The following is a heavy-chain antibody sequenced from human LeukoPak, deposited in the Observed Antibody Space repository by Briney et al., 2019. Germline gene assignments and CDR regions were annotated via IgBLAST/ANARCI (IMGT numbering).Heavy chain of an antibody. Sequence: PGGSLRLSCAASGFTFSNSCMSWVRQAPGKGLEWVGCIKSKTDGGTTDYAPPVKGRFTISKDDSKNTLYLQMNRLKTEDTAVYYCTTDPHTVTPLPMGYWGEGTLVTVSS. V-gene: IGHV3-15*01. CDR2: IKSKTDGGTT. D-gene: IGHD4-23*01. CDR1: GFTFSNSC. CDR3: TTDPHTVTPLPMGY. J-gene: IGHJ4*02.